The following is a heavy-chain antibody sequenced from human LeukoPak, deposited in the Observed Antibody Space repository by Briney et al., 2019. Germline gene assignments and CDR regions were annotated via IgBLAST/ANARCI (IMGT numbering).Heavy chain of an antibody. V-gene: IGHV3-33*01. D-gene: IGHD1-26*01. Sequence: GGSLRLSCAASGFTFSSYGMHWVRQAPGKGLEWVAVIWYDGSNKYYADSVKGRFTISRDNSKNTLYLQMNSLRAEDTAVYYCVRADSGSYTGSYYYGMDVWGQGTTVTVSS. CDR3: VRADSGSYTGSYYYGMDV. J-gene: IGHJ6*02. CDR2: IWYDGSNK. CDR1: GFTFSSYG.